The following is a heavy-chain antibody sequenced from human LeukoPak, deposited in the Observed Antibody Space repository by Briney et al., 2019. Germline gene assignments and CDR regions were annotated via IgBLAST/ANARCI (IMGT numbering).Heavy chain of an antibody. CDR2: ISSSGSYI. J-gene: IGHJ4*02. Sequence: NPGGSLRLSCAASGFTFSSYSMNWVRQAPGKGLEWVSSISSSGSYIYYADSVKGRFTISRDNAKNSLYLQMNSLRADDTAVYYCARDRWGYSYGGDWGQGTLVTVSS. CDR3: ARDRWGYSYGGD. D-gene: IGHD5-18*01. CDR1: GFTFSSYS. V-gene: IGHV3-21*01.